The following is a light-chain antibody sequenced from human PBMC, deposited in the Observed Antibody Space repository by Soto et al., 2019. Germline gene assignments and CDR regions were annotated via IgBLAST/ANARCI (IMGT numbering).Light chain of an antibody. Sequence: EIVMTQSPATLSVSPGERATLSCRASQSVSNYLAWYQQKPGQAPRLLIYGASTRVTGIPARFSGGGSETDFTLTNSSLQSEDFAVYYCQQYHNWPPLTFGGGTKVEIK. CDR3: QQYHNWPPLT. V-gene: IGKV3-15*01. J-gene: IGKJ4*01. CDR2: GAS. CDR1: QSVSNY.